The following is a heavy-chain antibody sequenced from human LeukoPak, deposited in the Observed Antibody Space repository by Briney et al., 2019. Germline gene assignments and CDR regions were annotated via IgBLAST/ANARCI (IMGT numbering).Heavy chain of an antibody. J-gene: IGHJ3*02. CDR1: GFTFSSYS. CDR3: ARLADGDYGGGAFDI. D-gene: IGHD4-17*01. Sequence: GGSLRLSCAVSGFTFSSYSMNWVRQAPGKGLEWVSVIYSGGSTYYADSVKGRFTISRDNSKNTLYLQMDSLRAEDTAVYYCARLADGDYGGGAFDIWGQGTMVTVSS. V-gene: IGHV3-53*01. CDR2: IYSGGST.